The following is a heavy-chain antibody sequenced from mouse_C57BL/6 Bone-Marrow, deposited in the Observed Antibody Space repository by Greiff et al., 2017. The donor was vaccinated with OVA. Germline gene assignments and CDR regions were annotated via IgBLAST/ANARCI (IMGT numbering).Heavy chain of an antibody. CDR3: AFYYDYDGYAMDY. Sequence: VQLQQSVAELVRPGASVKLSCTASGFNIKNTYMHWVKQRPEQGLEWIGRIDPANGNTKYDPKFQGKATITADTSSNTAYLQLSSLTSEDTAIYYCAFYYDYDGYAMDYWGQGTSVTVSS. V-gene: IGHV14-3*01. CDR2: IDPANGNT. J-gene: IGHJ4*01. D-gene: IGHD2-4*01. CDR1: GFNIKNTY.